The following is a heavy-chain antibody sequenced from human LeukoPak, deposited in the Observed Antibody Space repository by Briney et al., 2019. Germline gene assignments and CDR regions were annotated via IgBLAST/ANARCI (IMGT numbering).Heavy chain of an antibody. CDR3: ATNPTGKYYDFWSGYYTGNYYYYMDV. V-gene: IGHV1-18*01. CDR2: ISAYNGNT. Sequence: GASVKVSCKASGYTFTSYGISWVRQAPGQGLEWMGRISAYNGNTNYAQKLQGRVTMTTDTSTSTAYMELRSLRSDDTAVYYCATNPTGKYYDFWSGYYTGNYYYYMDVWGKGTTVTVSS. CDR1: GYTFTSYG. J-gene: IGHJ6*03. D-gene: IGHD3-3*01.